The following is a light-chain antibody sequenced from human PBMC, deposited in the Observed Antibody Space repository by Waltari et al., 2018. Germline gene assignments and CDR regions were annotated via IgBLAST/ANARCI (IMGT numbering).Light chain of an antibody. Sequence: QSVLTQPPSASGTPGQRVTISCSGTSSNLGNNVLNLYQQVPGTAPNPLIYRNDLRPSGVPDRFSASKSGTSASLAISSLQSEDEAEYYCASWDDSLNGHWVFGGGTKVTVL. J-gene: IGLJ3*02. CDR2: RND. V-gene: IGLV1-44*01. CDR1: SSNLGNNV. CDR3: ASWDDSLNGHWV.